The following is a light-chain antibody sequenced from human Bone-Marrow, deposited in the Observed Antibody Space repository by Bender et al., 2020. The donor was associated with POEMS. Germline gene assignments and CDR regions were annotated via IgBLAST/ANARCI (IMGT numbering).Light chain of an antibody. CDR3: AAWDASLVWV. V-gene: IGLV1-44*01. Sequence: QSVLTQPPSASGTPGQRVTISCSGGSSNIGAHAVNWYQHLPGTAPKLLIYSSHRRPSEVPDRFSGSRSGTSASLAISGLQSEDEADYYCAAWDASLVWVFGGGTKLTVL. CDR2: SSH. CDR1: SSNIGAHA. J-gene: IGLJ3*02.